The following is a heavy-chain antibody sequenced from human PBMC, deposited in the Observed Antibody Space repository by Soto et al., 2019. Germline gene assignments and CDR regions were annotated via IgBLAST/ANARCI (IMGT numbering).Heavy chain of an antibody. V-gene: IGHV4-30-4*01. Sequence: SETLSLTGTGSGGSISSGDYYWSWIRQPPGKGLEWIGYIYYSGSTYYNPSLKGRVTISVDTSKNQFSLKLSSVTAADTAVYYCASRKSSPYFAYWGQGTLVPVSS. CDR1: GGSISSGDYY. J-gene: IGHJ4*02. D-gene: IGHD3-10*01. CDR2: IYYSGST. CDR3: ASRKSSPYFAY.